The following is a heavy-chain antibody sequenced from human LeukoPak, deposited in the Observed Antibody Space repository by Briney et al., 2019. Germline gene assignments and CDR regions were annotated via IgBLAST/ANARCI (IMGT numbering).Heavy chain of an antibody. CDR1: GFTFSSYS. J-gene: IGHJ3*02. Sequence: GGSLRLSCAASGFTFSSYSMNWVRQAPGKGLEWVSYISSSSSTIYYADSVKGRFTISRDNAKTSLYLQMNSLRAEDTAVYYCANHPRAAAFDIWGQGTMVTVSS. CDR3: ANHPRAAAFDI. D-gene: IGHD1-14*01. V-gene: IGHV3-48*01. CDR2: ISSSSSTI.